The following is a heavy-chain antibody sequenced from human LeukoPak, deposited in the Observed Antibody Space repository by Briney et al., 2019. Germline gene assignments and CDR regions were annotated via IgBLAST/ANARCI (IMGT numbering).Heavy chain of an antibody. Sequence: PGGSLRLSCAASGFTFSSYEMDWVRQAPGKGLEWVSYISSSGSTIYYADSVKGRFTISRDNAKNSLYLQMNSLRAEDTAVYYCLTGFAKVVDVWGKGTTVTISS. CDR2: ISSSGSTI. V-gene: IGHV3-48*03. CDR3: LTGFAKVVDV. CDR1: GFTFSSYE. D-gene: IGHD3-9*01. J-gene: IGHJ6*04.